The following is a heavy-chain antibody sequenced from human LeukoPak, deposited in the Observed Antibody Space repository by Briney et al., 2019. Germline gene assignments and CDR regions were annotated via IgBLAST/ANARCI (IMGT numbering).Heavy chain of an antibody. CDR3: AKDRGTAMVFDY. CDR1: GFTFSSSTFGSYT. V-gene: IGHV3-21*01. CDR2: ISSTGTYI. J-gene: IGHJ4*02. D-gene: IGHD5-18*01. Sequence: PGGSLRLSCATSGFTFSSSTFGSYTMNWVRQAPGKGLERVSSISSTGTYIYYTDSVKGRFTISRDIANSLLYLQMNSLRADDTAVYYCAKDRGTAMVFDYWGQGTLVTVSS.